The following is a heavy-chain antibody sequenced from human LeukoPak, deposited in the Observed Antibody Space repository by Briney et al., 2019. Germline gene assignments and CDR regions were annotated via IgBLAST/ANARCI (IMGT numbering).Heavy chain of an antibody. V-gene: IGHV3-74*03. CDR3: ARDWYHAIDY. Sequence: GGSLRLSCAASGFTFDITWLHWVRQPPGKGLVWVARITSDGSSTTYAESVKGRFTISRDNAKNTLYLQTNSLRAEDTAVYYCARDWYHAIDYWGQGTLVTVSS. J-gene: IGHJ4*02. CDR1: GFTFDITW. D-gene: IGHD2-2*01. CDR2: ITSDGSST.